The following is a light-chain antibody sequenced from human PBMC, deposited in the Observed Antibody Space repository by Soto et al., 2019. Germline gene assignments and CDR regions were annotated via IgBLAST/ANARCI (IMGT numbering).Light chain of an antibody. Sequence: DIQMTKSPSTLSASIGDRVTITCRASQSIRSWLAWYQHKPGKAPKVLIYDASSLESGVPSRFSGSGSGTEFTLTISSLQPDDFATYYCQQYNSYSWTFGQGTKVDIK. CDR2: DAS. CDR1: QSIRSW. V-gene: IGKV1-5*01. J-gene: IGKJ1*01. CDR3: QQYNSYSWT.